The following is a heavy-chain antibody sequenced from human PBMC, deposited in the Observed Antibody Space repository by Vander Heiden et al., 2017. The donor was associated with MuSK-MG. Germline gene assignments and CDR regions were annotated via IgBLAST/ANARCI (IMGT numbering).Heavy chain of an antibody. CDR3: ARRGYGSGSYDAFDI. V-gene: IGHV4-34*01. CDR1: GGSFSGYY. J-gene: IGHJ3*02. Sequence: QVQLQQWGAGLLKPSETLSLTCAVYGGSFSGYYWSWIRQPPGKGLEWIGEINHSGSTNYNPSLKSRVTISVDTSKNQFSLKLSSVTAADTAVYYCARRGYGSGSYDAFDIWGQGTMVTVSS. D-gene: IGHD3-10*01. CDR2: INHSGST.